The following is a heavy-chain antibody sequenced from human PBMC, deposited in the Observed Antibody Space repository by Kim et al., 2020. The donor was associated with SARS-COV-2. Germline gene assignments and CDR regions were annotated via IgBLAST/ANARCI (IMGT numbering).Heavy chain of an antibody. CDR3: ARRTPLYYYYYGMDV. Sequence: SLKGRVTISVDTSKNQFSLKLGSVTAADTAVYYCARRTPLYYYYYGMDVWGQGTTVTVSS. V-gene: IGHV4-34*01. D-gene: IGHD2-15*01. J-gene: IGHJ6*02.